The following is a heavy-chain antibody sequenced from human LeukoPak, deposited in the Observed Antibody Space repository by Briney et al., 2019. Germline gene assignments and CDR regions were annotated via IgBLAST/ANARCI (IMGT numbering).Heavy chain of an antibody. CDR1: GYTFTSYA. V-gene: IGHV1-3*01. J-gene: IGHJ4*02. Sequence: ASVKVFCKASGYTFTSYAMHWVRQAPGQRLEWMGWINAGNGNTKYSQKFQGRVTITRDTSASTAYMELSSLRSEDTAVYYCARDRWYYGSGSPNDYWGQGTLVTVSS. D-gene: IGHD3-10*01. CDR2: INAGNGNT. CDR3: ARDRWYYGSGSPNDY.